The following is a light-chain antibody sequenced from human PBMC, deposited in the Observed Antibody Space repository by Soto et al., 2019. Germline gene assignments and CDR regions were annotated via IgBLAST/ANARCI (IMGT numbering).Light chain of an antibody. CDR1: QSISSY. J-gene: IGKJ3*01. Sequence: DIQMTQSPSSLSASVGGRVTITCRASQSISSYLNWYQQKPGKAPKLLIYAASSLQSGVPSRFSGSGSGTDITLTISSLQPEDFVTYYCQQSYSTLLTFGPGTKVDIK. CDR2: AAS. CDR3: QQSYSTLLT. V-gene: IGKV1-39*01.